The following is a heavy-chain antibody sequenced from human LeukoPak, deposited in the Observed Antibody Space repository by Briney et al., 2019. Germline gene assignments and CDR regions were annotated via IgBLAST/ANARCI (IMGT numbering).Heavy chain of an antibody. Sequence: GRSLRLSCAASGFTFSSYGMRWVRQAPGKGLEWVAVIWYDGSNKYYADSVKGRFTISRDNSKNTLYLQMNSLRAEDTAVYYCARGRYSNYAQYYFDYWGQGTLVTVSS. CDR2: IWYDGSNK. CDR3: ARGRYSNYAQYYFDY. D-gene: IGHD4-11*01. CDR1: GFTFSSYG. V-gene: IGHV3-33*01. J-gene: IGHJ4*02.